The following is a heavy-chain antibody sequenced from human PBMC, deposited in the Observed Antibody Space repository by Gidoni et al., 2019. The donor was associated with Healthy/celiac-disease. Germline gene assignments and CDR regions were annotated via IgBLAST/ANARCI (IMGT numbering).Heavy chain of an antibody. CDR3: ARHIPDGYCSSTSCSDYFDY. CDR2: IYYSGST. V-gene: IGHV4-39*01. J-gene: IGHJ4*02. Sequence: QLQLQESGPGLVKPSETLSLTCTVSGGSISSSSYYCGWIRQPPGKGLEWIGSIYYSGSTYYNPSLKSRVTISVDTSKNQFSLKLSSVTAADTAVYYCARHIPDGYCSSTSCSDYFDYWGQGTLVTVSS. D-gene: IGHD2-2*01. CDR1: GGSISSSSYY.